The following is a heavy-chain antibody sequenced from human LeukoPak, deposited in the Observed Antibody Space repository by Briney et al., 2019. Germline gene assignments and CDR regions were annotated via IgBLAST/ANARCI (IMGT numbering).Heavy chain of an antibody. J-gene: IGHJ3*02. Sequence: PSETLSLTCAVSGGSISSSNWWSWVRQPPGKGLEWIGEIYHSGSTNYNPSLKSRVTISVDKSKNQFSLKLSSVTAADTAVYYCARWLGYCSGGSCYELGAFDIWGQGTMVTVSS. CDR1: GGSISSSNW. CDR3: ARWLGYCSGGSCYELGAFDI. D-gene: IGHD2-15*01. V-gene: IGHV4-4*02. CDR2: IYHSGST.